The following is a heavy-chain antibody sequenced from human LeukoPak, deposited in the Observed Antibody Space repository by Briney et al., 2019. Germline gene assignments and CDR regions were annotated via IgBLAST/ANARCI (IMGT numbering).Heavy chain of an antibody. V-gene: IGHV3-23*01. CDR1: GFTFSSYA. Sequence: PGGSLRLSCAASGFTFSSYAMSWVRQAPGKGLEWVSAISGSGGSTYYADSVKGRFTISRDNSKNTLYLQMNSLRAEDTAVYYCARDGVYYYYMDVWGKGTTVTVSS. J-gene: IGHJ6*03. CDR2: ISGSGGST. CDR3: ARDGVYYYYMDV. D-gene: IGHD3-16*01.